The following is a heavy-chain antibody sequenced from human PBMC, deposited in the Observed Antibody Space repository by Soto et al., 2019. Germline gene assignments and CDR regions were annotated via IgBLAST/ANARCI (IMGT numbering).Heavy chain of an antibody. CDR3: ARAITGTTGHLGFDP. J-gene: IGHJ5*02. CDR1: GGSISSYY. V-gene: IGHV4-59*01. CDR2: IYYSGST. Sequence: SETLSLTCTVSGGSISSYYWSWIRQPPGKGLEWIGYIYYSGSTNYNPSLKSRVTISVDTSKNQFSLKLSSVTAADTAVYYCARAITGTTGHLGFDPWGQGTLVTVSS. D-gene: IGHD1-7*01.